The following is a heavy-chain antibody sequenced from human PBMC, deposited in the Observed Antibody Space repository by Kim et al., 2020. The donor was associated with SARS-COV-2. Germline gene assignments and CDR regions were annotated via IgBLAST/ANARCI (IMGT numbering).Heavy chain of an antibody. D-gene: IGHD3-22*01. Sequence: KSRATISVDTSKNQFSLKLSAVTAADTAVYYCARQLITMIVVIIKGNWFDPWGQGTLVTVSS. CDR3: ARQLITMIVVIIKGNWFDP. V-gene: IGHV4-39*01. J-gene: IGHJ5*02.